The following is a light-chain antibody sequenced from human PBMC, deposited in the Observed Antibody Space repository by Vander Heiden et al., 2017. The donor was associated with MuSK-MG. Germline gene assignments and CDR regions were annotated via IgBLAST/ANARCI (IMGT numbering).Light chain of an antibody. V-gene: IGKV1-39*01. J-gene: IGKJ5*01. CDR3: QQSDSTPTIT. CDR2: GAS. CDR1: QSIRSY. Sequence: DIQMTQSPSSLSASVGDRVTITCRASQSIRSYLNWYQQKPGKAPKLLIYGASTLQSGVPSRISGRGYGTDFTLTISSLQPEDFATYYCQQSDSTPTITFGQGTRMEIK.